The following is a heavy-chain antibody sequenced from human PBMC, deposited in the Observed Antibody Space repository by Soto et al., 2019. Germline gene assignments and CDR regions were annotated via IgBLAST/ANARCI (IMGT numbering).Heavy chain of an antibody. V-gene: IGHV5-51*01. Sequence: GASLKISCKGSGYSFTSYWIGWVRQMPGKGLEWMGIIYPGDSDTRYSPSFQGQVTISADKSISTAYLQWSSLKASDTAMYYCARSYCSSTSCFPGYYYYGMDVWGQGTTVTVSS. CDR2: IYPGDSDT. J-gene: IGHJ6*02. D-gene: IGHD2-2*01. CDR3: ARSYCSSTSCFPGYYYYGMDV. CDR1: GYSFTSYW.